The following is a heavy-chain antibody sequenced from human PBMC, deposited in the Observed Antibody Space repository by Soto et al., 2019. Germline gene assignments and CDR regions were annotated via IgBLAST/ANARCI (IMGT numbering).Heavy chain of an antibody. CDR1: GFTFSSYA. D-gene: IGHD3-3*01. CDR2: ISGSGGST. V-gene: IGHV3-23*01. J-gene: IGHJ4*02. Sequence: VQLLESGGGLVQPGGSLRLSCAASGFTFSSYAMSWVRQAPGKGLEWVSAISGSGGSTYYADSVKGRFTISRDNSKNTMYLQMNSLRVEDTAVYYCAKDPLYQSWRFLEWLLSPDYWGQGTLFTVSS. CDR3: AKDPLYQSWRFLEWLLSPDY.